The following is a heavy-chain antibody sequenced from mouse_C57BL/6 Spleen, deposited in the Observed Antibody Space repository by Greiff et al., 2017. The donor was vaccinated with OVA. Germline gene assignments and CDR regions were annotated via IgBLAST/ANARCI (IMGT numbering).Heavy chain of an antibody. D-gene: IGHD2-3*01. V-gene: IGHV10-1*01. Sequence: EVQGVESGGGLVQPKGSLTLSCAASGFSFNTYAMNWVRQAPGKGLEWVARIRSKSNNYATYYADSVKDRFTISRDDSESMLYLQLNNLKTEDTAMYYCVRQGYYEAMDYWGQGTSVTVSS. CDR1: GFSFNTYA. CDR3: VRQGYYEAMDY. CDR2: IRSKSNNYAT. J-gene: IGHJ4*01.